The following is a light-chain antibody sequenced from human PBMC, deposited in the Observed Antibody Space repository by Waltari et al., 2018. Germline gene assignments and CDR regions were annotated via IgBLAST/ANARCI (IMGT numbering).Light chain of an antibody. CDR3: SSYTSNISWV. Sequence: QSALAQPASVSGIPGQSISISCTGTSSDIGGYNYVSWYQQHSGKAPKVILYDVTYRPSGIANRCSGSEYGHTASLTIYGLQAEDEAYYYCSSYTSNISWVFGGGTKLTVL. J-gene: IGLJ3*02. V-gene: IGLV2-14*03. CDR1: SSDIGGYNY. CDR2: DVT.